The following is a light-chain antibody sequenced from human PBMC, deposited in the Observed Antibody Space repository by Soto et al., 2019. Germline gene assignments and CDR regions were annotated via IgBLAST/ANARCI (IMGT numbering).Light chain of an antibody. CDR2: AAS. CDR1: HDISSY. CDR3: QQHKDYPLT. V-gene: IGKV1-9*01. J-gene: IGKJ5*01. Sequence: DIQLTQSPSFLSASVGDRVTITCRASHDISSYLTWYQQKPGKAPTVLIYAASTLQGGVPSRFSGSGSGTELTLTISSLQSEDFASYYCQQHKDYPLTFGRGKRLEIK.